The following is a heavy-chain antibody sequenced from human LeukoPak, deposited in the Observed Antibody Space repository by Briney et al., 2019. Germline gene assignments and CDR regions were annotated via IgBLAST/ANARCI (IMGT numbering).Heavy chain of an antibody. D-gene: IGHD3-3*01. CDR2: INQHGSEK. Sequence: PGGSLRLSCAASGCTFSNYWMSWVRQAPGKGLEWMADINQHGSEKLYAKSVRGRFTVSRHNAKMSLFLQLNRRRAEDTAVYYCARDNGVVHGVYYMDVWGKGTTVTVS. J-gene: IGHJ6*03. CDR1: GCTFSNYW. CDR3: ARDNGVVHGVYYMDV. V-gene: IGHV3-7*01.